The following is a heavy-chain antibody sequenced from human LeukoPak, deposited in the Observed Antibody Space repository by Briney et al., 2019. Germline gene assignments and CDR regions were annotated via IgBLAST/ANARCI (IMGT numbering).Heavy chain of an antibody. CDR2: ISSSSYI. J-gene: IGHJ4*02. CDR1: GFTFSSYS. CDR3: AVSSIAARRWSTSLPVFDY. D-gene: IGHD6-6*01. V-gene: IGHV3-21*01. Sequence: GGSLRLSCAASGFTFSSYSMNWVRQAPGKGLEWVSSISSSSYIYYADSVKGRFTISRDNAKNSLYLQMNSLRAEDTAVYYCAVSSIAARRWSTSLPVFDYWGQGTLVTVSS.